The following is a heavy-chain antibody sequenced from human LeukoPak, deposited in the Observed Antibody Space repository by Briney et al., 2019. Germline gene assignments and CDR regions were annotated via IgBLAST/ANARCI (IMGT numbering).Heavy chain of an antibody. Sequence: SETLSLTCAVSGGSIGSGGYPWSWIRQPPGKGLEWIGYIYHRGGTYYNPSLKSRVTMSVDRSKNQFSLKLSSVTAADTAVYYCARGEDRFDYWGQGTLVTVSS. D-gene: IGHD2-15*01. CDR2: IYHRGGT. J-gene: IGHJ4*02. CDR1: GGSIGSGGYP. V-gene: IGHV4-30-2*01. CDR3: ARGEDRFDY.